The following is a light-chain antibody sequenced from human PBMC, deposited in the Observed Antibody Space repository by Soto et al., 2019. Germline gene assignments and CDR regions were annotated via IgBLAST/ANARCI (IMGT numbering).Light chain of an antibody. V-gene: IGKV1-39*01. J-gene: IGKJ4*01. CDR2: AAS. CDR1: QSISSY. CDR3: QQSYSTPPLT. Sequence: DIQMTQSPSSLSASVGDRVTITCRASQSISSYLNWYQQKPGKAPKLLFYAASSFQSGVPSRFSGSGSGTDFTLTISSLQPEDFATYYCQQSYSTPPLTFGGGTKVDIK.